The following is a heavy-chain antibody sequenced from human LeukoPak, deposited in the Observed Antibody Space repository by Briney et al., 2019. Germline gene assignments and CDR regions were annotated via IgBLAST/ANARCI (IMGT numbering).Heavy chain of an antibody. D-gene: IGHD1-26*01. CDR1: GGSISTYY. Sequence: SETLSLTCTVSGGSISTYYWNWIRQSPGKGLEWIGNIYYSGSTNYNPSLKNRVTISVDTSKNQFSLKLSSVPAAHTAVYYCARLEWEINFDYWGQGTLVTVSS. J-gene: IGHJ4*02. CDR2: IYYSGST. CDR3: ARLEWEINFDY. V-gene: IGHV4-59*08.